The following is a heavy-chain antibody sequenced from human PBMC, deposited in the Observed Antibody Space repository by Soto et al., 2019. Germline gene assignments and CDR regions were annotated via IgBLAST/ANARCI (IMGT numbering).Heavy chain of an antibody. CDR1: GFTFSSYG. V-gene: IGHV3-33*01. CDR2: IWYDGSNK. D-gene: IGHD3-3*01. CDR3: ARGRVLRFLEWLFKDEFDI. Sequence: GGSLRLSCAASGFTFSSYGMHWVRQAPGKGLEWVAVIWYDGSNKYYADSVKGRFTISRDNSKNTLYLQMNSLRAEDTAVYYCARGRVLRFLEWLFKDEFDIWGPGTMVNVSS. J-gene: IGHJ3*02.